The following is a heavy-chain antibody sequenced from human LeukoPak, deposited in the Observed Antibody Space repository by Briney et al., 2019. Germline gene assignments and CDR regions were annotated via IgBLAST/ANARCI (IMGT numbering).Heavy chain of an antibody. CDR3: AREWQGGIAAAGTRIEGDY. CDR1: GFSVSGYW. Sequence: GGSLRLSCAVSGFSVSGYWMTWVRQAPGKGLEWVANIKQDGSEKNYVGSVKGRFTISRDNAENSLFLQMNSLRVEDTAVYYCAREWQGGIAAAGTRIEGDYWGQGTLVAVSS. J-gene: IGHJ4*02. V-gene: IGHV3-7*01. CDR2: IKQDGSEK. D-gene: IGHD6-13*01.